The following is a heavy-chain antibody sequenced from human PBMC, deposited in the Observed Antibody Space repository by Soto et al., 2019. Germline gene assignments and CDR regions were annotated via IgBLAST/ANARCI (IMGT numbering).Heavy chain of an antibody. Sequence: QVQLQESGPGLVKPSQTLSLTCTVSGGSISSGGYYWSWIRQHPGKGLEWIGYIYDSGSTYYNPSLNPRLTISAAPSKNQFSLKLSSVTAADTAVYYCASAWGYCSSTSCYRYYYYGMDVWGQGTTVTVSS. CDR2: IYDSGST. D-gene: IGHD2-2*01. J-gene: IGHJ6*02. CDR3: ASAWGYCSSTSCYRYYYYGMDV. V-gene: IGHV4-31*03. CDR1: GGSISSGGYY.